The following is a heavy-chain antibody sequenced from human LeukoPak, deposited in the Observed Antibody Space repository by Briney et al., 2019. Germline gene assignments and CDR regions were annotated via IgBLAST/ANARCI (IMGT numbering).Heavy chain of an antibody. CDR3: AKETGSYHILYYFDY. CDR1: GGSFSGYY. Sequence: ETLSHTCAVYGGSFSGYYWSWVRQAPGKGLEWVSAISGSGGSTYYADSVKGRFTISRDNSKNTLYLQMNSLRAEDTAVYYCAKETGSYHILYYFDYWGQGALVTVSS. V-gene: IGHV3-23*01. J-gene: IGHJ4*02. CDR2: ISGSGGST. D-gene: IGHD1-26*01.